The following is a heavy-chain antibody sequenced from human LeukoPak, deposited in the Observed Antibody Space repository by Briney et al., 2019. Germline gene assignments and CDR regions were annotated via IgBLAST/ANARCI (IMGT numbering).Heavy chain of an antibody. V-gene: IGHV1-69*05. CDR1: GGTFSSYA. D-gene: IGHD3-22*01. CDR3: ATSPYITMIVVGPFDY. Sequence: SVKVSCKASGGTFSSYAISWVRQAPGQGLEWMGRIIPIFGTANHAQKFQGRVTITTDESTSTAYMELSSLRSEDTAVYYCATSPYITMIVVGPFDYWGQGTLVTVSS. J-gene: IGHJ4*02. CDR2: IIPIFGTA.